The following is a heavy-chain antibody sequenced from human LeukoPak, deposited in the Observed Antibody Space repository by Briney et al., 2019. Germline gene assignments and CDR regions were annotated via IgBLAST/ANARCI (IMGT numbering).Heavy chain of an antibody. V-gene: IGHV3-30*02. J-gene: IGHJ4*02. CDR1: GFTFRSYG. CDR2: IRYDGTNK. D-gene: IGHD3-22*01. CDR3: ARKDLSYYYDSSGYYYDY. Sequence: PGGSLRLSCAASGFTFRSYGMHWVRQAPGKGLEWVAFIRYDGTNKYYADSVKGRSTISRDNSKNTLYLQMNSLRAEDTAVCYCARKDLSYYYDSSGYYYDYWGQGTLVTVSS.